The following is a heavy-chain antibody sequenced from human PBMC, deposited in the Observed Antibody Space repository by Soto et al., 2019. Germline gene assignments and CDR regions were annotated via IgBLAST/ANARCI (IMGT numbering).Heavy chain of an antibody. CDR1: GGSFSGYY. J-gene: IGHJ5*02. CDR2: INHSGST. Sequence: SETLSLTCAVYGGSFSGYYWSWIRQPPGMGLEWIGEINHSGSTNYNPSLKSRVTISVDTSKNQFSLKLSSVTAADTAVYYCARVGNWNDESAWFDPWGQGTLVTVSS. V-gene: IGHV4-34*01. CDR3: ARVGNWNDESAWFDP. D-gene: IGHD1-20*01.